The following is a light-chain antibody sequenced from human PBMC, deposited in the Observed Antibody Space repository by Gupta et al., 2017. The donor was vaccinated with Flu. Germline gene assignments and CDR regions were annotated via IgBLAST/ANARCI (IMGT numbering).Light chain of an antibody. CDR2: QST. J-gene: IGKJ1*01. Sequence: SAALRERVTIITWATNHIRSSWCAYHQKKARKATKLLIYQSTSLNSGVPTWFSSEGSGTEFTLTISSLQPDDSTTFVCQRYTHGLVFGQGTRVE. V-gene: IGKV1-5*03. CDR3: QRYTHGLV. CDR1: NHIRSSW.